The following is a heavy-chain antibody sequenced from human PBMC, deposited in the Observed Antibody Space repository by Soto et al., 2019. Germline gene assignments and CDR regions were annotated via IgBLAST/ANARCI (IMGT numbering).Heavy chain of an antibody. CDR2: IYYSGST. CDR1: GVSISSGGYY. V-gene: IGHV4-31*03. Sequence: SETLSLTCTVSGVSISSGGYYWSWIRQHPGKGLEWIGYIYYSGSTYYNPSLKSRVTISVDTSKNQFSLKLSSVTAADTAVYYCAREYGSGSVDYWGQGTLVTVSS. CDR3: AREYGSGSVDY. J-gene: IGHJ4*02. D-gene: IGHD3-10*01.